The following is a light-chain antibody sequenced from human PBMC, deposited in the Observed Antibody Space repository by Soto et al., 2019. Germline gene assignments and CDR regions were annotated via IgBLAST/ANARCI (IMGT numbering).Light chain of an antibody. Sequence: EIVMTQSPATLSESPGERVTLSCRASQSISTELAWYQQKPGQPPRLLIYSASTRATGVPARFTGSGSGSEFTLTISGLQSEDFAIYYCQQGHNWPLTFGQGTRLEI. V-gene: IGKV3-15*01. J-gene: IGKJ2*01. CDR3: QQGHNWPLT. CDR2: SAS. CDR1: QSISTE.